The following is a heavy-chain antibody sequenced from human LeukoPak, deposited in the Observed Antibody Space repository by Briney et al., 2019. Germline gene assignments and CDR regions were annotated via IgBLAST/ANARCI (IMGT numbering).Heavy chain of an antibody. CDR1: GFTFSSYA. CDR3: AKDSSSSNYYYDMDV. CDR2: ISGSAGNT. J-gene: IGHJ6*02. Sequence: GGSLRLSCAASGFTFSSYAMNWVRQAPGKGLEWVSTISGSAGNTYYGDSVKGRFTISRDNSKNMLFLQMNSLRAADTAVYYCAKDSSSSNYYYDMDVWGQGTTVTVSS. V-gene: IGHV3-23*01. D-gene: IGHD6-6*01.